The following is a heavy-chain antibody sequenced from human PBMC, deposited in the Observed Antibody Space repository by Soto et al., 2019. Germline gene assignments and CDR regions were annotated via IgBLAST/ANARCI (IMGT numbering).Heavy chain of an antibody. J-gene: IGHJ4*02. V-gene: IGHV1-2*02. CDR1: GYTFTGYY. CDR3: AGDRAIFGGVLFGY. D-gene: IGHD3-3*02. CDR2: INPNSGGT. Sequence: GASVKVSCKASGYTFTGYYMHWVRQAPGQGLEWMGWINPNSGGTNYAQKFQGRVTMTRDTSISTAYMELSRLRSDDTAVYYCAGDRAIFGGVLFGYWGQGTLVTVSS.